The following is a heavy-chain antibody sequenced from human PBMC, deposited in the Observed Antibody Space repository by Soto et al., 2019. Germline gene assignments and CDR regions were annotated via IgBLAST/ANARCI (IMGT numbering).Heavy chain of an antibody. D-gene: IGHD3-22*01. V-gene: IGHV5-51*01. CDR3: ARRAKTYYYDSSGYYFFDY. J-gene: IGHJ4*02. CDR2: IYPGDSDT. CDR1: GYSFTSYW. Sequence: GESLKISCNGSGYSFTSYWIGWVRQMPGKGLEWMGIIYPGDSDTRYSPSFQGQVTISADKSISTAYLQWSSLKASDTAMYYCARRAKTYYYDSSGYYFFDYWGQGTLVTVSS.